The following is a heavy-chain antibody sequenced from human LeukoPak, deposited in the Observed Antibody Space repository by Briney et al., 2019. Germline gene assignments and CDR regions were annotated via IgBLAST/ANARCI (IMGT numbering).Heavy chain of an antibody. J-gene: IGHJ3*02. V-gene: IGHV1-69*04. D-gene: IGHD2-2*01. CDR2: IIPILNIA. CDR1: GGTFSSYA. CDR3: ARSYCSSTSCFAFDI. Sequence: ASVKVSYKASGGTFSSYAISWVRQAPGQGLEWMGRIIPILNIANYAQKFQGGVTITADKSTGTAYVELNSLRSEDTAVYYCARSYCSSTSCFAFDIWGQGTMVTVSS.